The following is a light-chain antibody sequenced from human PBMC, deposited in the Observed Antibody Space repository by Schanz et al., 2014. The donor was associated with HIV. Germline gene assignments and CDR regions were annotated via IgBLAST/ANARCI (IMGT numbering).Light chain of an antibody. CDR3: QQYGGSPKT. V-gene: IGKV3-20*01. Sequence: EIVLTQTPGTLSLSPGERATLSCRASQSIRSRYLAWYQQKPGQAPRLLIYGASSRATGIPDRFSGSGSGTDFTLTISSLEPEDFAVYYCQQYGGSPKTFGQGTRLEI. J-gene: IGKJ2*01. CDR2: GAS. CDR1: QSIRSRY.